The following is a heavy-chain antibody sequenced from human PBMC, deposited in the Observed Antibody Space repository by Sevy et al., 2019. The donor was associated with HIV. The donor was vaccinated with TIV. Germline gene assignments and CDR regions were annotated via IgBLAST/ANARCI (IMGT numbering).Heavy chain of an antibody. V-gene: IGHV3-23*01. CDR3: AREGCTKPHDY. Sequence: GGSLRLSCAASGFTFSKYSMSWVRQPPGKGLEWVSTLSFGCGEINYANSVKGRFTISRDNSKSSVYLQMNNLRPDDTAGYYCAREGCTKPHDYWGQGTLVTVSS. J-gene: IGHJ4*02. CDR1: GFTFSKYS. CDR2: LSFGCGEI. D-gene: IGHD2-8*01.